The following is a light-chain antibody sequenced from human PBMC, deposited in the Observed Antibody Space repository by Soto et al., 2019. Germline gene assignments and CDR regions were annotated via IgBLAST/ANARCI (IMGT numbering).Light chain of an antibody. CDR3: QQFNSYPVT. J-gene: IGKJ5*01. CDR2: DAS. Sequence: AIPLTQSPSSLSASEGDRVTITCRASQGISSALAWYQQKPGKSPKVLTFDASSLAGGVPSRFSGSGSGTDFTLTISSLQPEDFATYYCQQFNSYPVTFGQGTRLEIK. CDR1: QGISSA. V-gene: IGKV1-13*02.